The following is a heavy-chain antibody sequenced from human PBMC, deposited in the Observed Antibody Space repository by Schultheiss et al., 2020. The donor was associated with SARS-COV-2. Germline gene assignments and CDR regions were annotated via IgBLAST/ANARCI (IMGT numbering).Heavy chain of an antibody. V-gene: IGHV1-46*01. CDR1: GYTFTGYY. J-gene: IGHJ5*02. Sequence: ASVKVSCKASGYTFTGYYMHWVRQAPGQGLEWMGIINPSGGSTSYAQKFQGRVTMTRDTSTSTDYMELRSLRTDDTAVYYCARDWSDSSGWWFDPWGQGTSVTVSS. D-gene: IGHD3-22*01. CDR2: INPSGGST. CDR3: ARDWSDSSGWWFDP.